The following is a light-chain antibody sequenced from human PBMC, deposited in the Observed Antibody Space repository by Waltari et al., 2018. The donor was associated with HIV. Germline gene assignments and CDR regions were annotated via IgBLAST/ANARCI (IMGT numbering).Light chain of an antibody. Sequence: QSALTQPASVSGSPGQSITISCTGTSSDVGGYNYVSWYQQHPGKAPKLMIYDVSNRPSGVATRVSGSRSGNTASLTISGLQAEDEADYYCSSYTSSSTNVVFGGGTKLTVL. CDR1: SSDVGGYNY. V-gene: IGLV2-14*01. J-gene: IGLJ2*01. CDR2: DVS. CDR3: SSYTSSSTNVV.